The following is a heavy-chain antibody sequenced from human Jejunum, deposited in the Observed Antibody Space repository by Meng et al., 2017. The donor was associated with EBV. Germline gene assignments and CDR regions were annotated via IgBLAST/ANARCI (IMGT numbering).Heavy chain of an antibody. CDR1: GYTFTNYP. Sequence: QVQLVQSGAEVKNPGASVKLSCKASGYTFTNYPIHWVRQGPGQRPEWMGCINPGNGETEFSQKFQGRVTITRDTSATTAYMELTSLRSEDTAVYYCASRPGFNIGPFDYWGQGTLVTVSS. D-gene: IGHD3/OR15-3a*01. V-gene: IGHV1-3*01. CDR2: INPGNGET. J-gene: IGHJ4*02. CDR3: ASRPGFNIGPFDY.